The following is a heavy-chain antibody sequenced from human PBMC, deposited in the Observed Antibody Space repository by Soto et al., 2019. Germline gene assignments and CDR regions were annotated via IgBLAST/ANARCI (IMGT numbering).Heavy chain of an antibody. D-gene: IGHD3-16*01. J-gene: IGHJ4*02. V-gene: IGHV4-59*01. CDR2: IYYSGST. CDR3: ARGWGFYFDY. CDR1: GGSISSYY. Sequence: SETLSLTCTVSGGSISSYYWSLIRQPPGKGLEWIGYIYYSGSTNYNPSLKSRVTISVDTSKNQFSLKLSSVTAADTAVYYCARGWGFYFDYWGQGTLVTVSS.